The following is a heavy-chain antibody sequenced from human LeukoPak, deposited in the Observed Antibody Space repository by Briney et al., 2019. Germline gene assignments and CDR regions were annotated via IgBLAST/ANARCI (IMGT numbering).Heavy chain of an antibody. CDR1: GGSISSSGFY. CDR3: ARTHSGSYYGLDY. V-gene: IGHV4-39*01. D-gene: IGHD1-26*01. CDR2: IYHTGST. J-gene: IGHJ4*02. Sequence: SETLSLTCTVSGGSISSSGFYWGWIRQPPGKGLEWIGSIYHTGSTYYNPSLKSRVTISVDTSKNQLSLKLSSVSAADTAVYYCARTHSGSYYGLDYWGQGTLVTVSS.